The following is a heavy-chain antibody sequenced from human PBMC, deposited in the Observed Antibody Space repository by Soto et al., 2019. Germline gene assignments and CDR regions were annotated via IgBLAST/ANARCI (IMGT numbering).Heavy chain of an antibody. CDR2: INHSGST. J-gene: IGHJ4*02. D-gene: IGHD2-8*01. CDR1: GGSFSGYY. CDR3: ARGRGRIVLMVYAIVNAIFDY. Sequence: SETLSLTFAVYGGSFSGYYWSWIRQPPGKGLEWIGEINHSGSTNYNPSLKSRVTISVDTSKNQFSLKLSSVTAADTAVYYCARGRGRIVLMVYAIVNAIFDYWGQGTLVTVSS. V-gene: IGHV4-34*01.